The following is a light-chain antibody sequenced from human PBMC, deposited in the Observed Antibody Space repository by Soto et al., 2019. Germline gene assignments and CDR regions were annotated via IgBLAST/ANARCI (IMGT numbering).Light chain of an antibody. V-gene: IGKV3-20*01. CDR1: QSVTNY. Sequence: VLTQSPGTLSLSPGERATLSCRASQSVTNYLVWYQQKAGQAPRLLIYGASSRAPGIPDSFSGSGSGTDFTLTINILGPEDSAVYYCQQFDTSPYTFGQGTKLEIK. CDR3: QQFDTSPYT. CDR2: GAS. J-gene: IGKJ2*01.